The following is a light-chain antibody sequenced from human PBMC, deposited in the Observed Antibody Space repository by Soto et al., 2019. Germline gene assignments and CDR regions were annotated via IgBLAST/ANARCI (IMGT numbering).Light chain of an antibody. V-gene: IGLV1-44*01. CDR2: ANN. J-gene: IGLJ1*01. CDR1: SSNIGSNT. Sequence: QSVLTQPPSASGTPGQRVTISCSGSSSNIGSNTVNWYQQLPGTAPQLLIYANNERPSGVPDRFSGSTSGTSASLAISGLRSEDEADFYCAAWDDSLNRYVFGTGTKVTVL. CDR3: AAWDDSLNRYV.